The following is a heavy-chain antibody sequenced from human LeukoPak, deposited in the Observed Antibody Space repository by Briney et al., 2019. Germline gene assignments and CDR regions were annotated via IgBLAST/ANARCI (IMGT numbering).Heavy chain of an antibody. Sequence: SVKVSCKASGGTFSSYATSWVRQAPGQGLEWMGRIIPILGIANYAQKFQGRVTITADKSTSTAYMELSSLRSEDTAVYYCARDYIMVTASSYNWFDPWGQGTLVTVSS. CDR2: IIPILGIA. D-gene: IGHD2-21*02. CDR1: GGTFSSYA. V-gene: IGHV1-69*04. J-gene: IGHJ5*02. CDR3: ARDYIMVTASSYNWFDP.